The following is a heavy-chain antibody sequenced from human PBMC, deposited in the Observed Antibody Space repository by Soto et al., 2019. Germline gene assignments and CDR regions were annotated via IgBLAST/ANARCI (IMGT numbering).Heavy chain of an antibody. CDR3: ARGNALDV. V-gene: IGHV6-1*01. J-gene: IGHJ3*01. CDR1: GDSVSSDITS. D-gene: IGHD3-10*01. CDR2: TYYRSKWFH. Sequence: GQLQQSGPGLVKPSQTLSLTCAISGDSVSSDITSWNWIRQSPSRGLEWLGRTYYRSKWFHDYAASVKSRKTINPDTYKKQFSLELNSMTPEDTAVYYCARGNALDVWGQGTVVTVSA.